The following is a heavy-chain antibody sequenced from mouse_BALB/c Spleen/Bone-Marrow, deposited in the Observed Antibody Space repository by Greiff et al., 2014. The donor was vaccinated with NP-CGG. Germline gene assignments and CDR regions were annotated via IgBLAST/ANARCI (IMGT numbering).Heavy chain of an antibody. CDR1: GYAFTNYW. CDR3: TRRRSLDY. CDR2: IYPGSGNT. J-gene: IGHJ2*01. Sequence: AQLQQSGTELVRPGTSVKISCKASGYAFTNYWLGWVKQRPGHGLEWIGDIYPGSGNTYYNEKFKGKATLTADKSSSTAYMQLSGLTSEDSAVYFCTRRRSLDYWGQGTTPTVSS. V-gene: IGHV1-63*01.